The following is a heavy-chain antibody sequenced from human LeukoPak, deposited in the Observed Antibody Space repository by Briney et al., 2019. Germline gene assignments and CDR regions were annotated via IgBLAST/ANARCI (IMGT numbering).Heavy chain of an antibody. CDR1: GGSFSGYY. J-gene: IGHJ4*02. Sequence: NPSETLSLTCAVYGGSFSGYYWSWIRQPPGKGLEWIGEINHSGSTNYNPSLKSRVTISVDTSKNQFSLKLSSVTAADTAVYYCARALHLDYWGQGTLVTVSS. V-gene: IGHV4-34*01. CDR3: ARALHLDY. CDR2: INHSGST.